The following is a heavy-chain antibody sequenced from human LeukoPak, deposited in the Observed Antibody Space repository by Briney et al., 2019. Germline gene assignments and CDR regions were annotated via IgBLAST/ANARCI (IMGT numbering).Heavy chain of an antibody. CDR3: ANAQWLYRYYFDY. CDR1: GFTFSRYG. Sequence: PGGSLRLSCAASGFTFSRYGMSWVRQAPGKGLEWVSAISGSGGRTYYADSVKGRFTISRGNSKNTLYLQMNSLRAEDTAVYYCANAQWLYRYYFDYWGQGTLVTVSS. D-gene: IGHD6-19*01. CDR2: ISGSGGRT. V-gene: IGHV3-23*01. J-gene: IGHJ4*02.